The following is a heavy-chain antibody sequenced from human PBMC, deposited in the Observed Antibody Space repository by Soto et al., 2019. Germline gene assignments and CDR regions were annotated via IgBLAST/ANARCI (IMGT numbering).Heavy chain of an antibody. Sequence: ASVKVSCKASGYTFTSYAMHWVRQAPGQRLEWMGWINAGNGNAKYSQKFQGRVTITRDTSASTAYMELSSLRSEDTAVYYCARYPNVLLWFGELLPSLFFDYWGQGTLVTVSS. CDR3: ARYPNVLLWFGELLPSLFFDY. D-gene: IGHD3-10*01. CDR1: GYTFTSYA. V-gene: IGHV1-3*01. J-gene: IGHJ4*02. CDR2: INAGNGNA.